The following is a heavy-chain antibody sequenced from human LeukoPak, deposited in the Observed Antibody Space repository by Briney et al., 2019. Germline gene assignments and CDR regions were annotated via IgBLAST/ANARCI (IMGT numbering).Heavy chain of an antibody. CDR1: GYTFTSYG. D-gene: IGHD2-2*01. CDR3: ARDDPLGYCSGTSCPFDY. CDR2: ISAYNGNT. V-gene: IGHV1-18*01. J-gene: IGHJ4*02. Sequence: AASVKVSCKASGYTFTSYGISWVRQAPGQGLEWMGWISAYNGNTNYAQKLQGRVTMTTDTSTSTAYMELRSLRSDDTAVYYCARDDPLGYCSGTSCPFDYWGQGTLVTVSS.